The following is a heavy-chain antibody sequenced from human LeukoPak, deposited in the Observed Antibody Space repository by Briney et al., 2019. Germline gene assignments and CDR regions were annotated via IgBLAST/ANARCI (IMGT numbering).Heavy chain of an antibody. V-gene: IGHV3-33*01. J-gene: IGHJ4*02. CDR2: IWHDGSHK. Sequence: PGRSLRLSCAASGFSFDTYAMHWVRQAPGQGLEWVALIWHDGSHKFYSNSVRGQFTISRDNSKNTVYLQMNNLRPDDTAVYYCARETFGSGSYPDFWGQGTLVTASS. CDR3: ARETFGSGSYPDF. D-gene: IGHD3-10*01. CDR1: GFSFDTYA.